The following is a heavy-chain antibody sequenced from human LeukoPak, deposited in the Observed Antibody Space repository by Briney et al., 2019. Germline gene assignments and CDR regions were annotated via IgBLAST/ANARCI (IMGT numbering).Heavy chain of an antibody. CDR1: GGTFSSYA. CDR3: ATVHRSSGYYWSYYFDY. Sequence: GASVKVSCKASGGTFSSYAISWVRQAPGQGLEWMGGIIPIFGTANYAQKFQGRVTMTEDTSTDTAYMELSSLRSEDTAVYYCATVHRSSGYYWSYYFDYWGQGTLVTVSS. J-gene: IGHJ4*02. D-gene: IGHD3-22*01. V-gene: IGHV1-69*06. CDR2: IIPIFGTA.